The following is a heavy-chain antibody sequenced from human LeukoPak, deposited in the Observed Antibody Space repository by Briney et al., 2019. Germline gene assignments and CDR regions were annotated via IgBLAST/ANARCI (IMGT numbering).Heavy chain of an antibody. D-gene: IGHD6-25*01. CDR2: IWYDGSNK. V-gene: IGHV3-33*08. CDR1: GFTFSSYW. CDR3: ARDLYEQRLGLQGYYYGMDV. J-gene: IGHJ6*02. Sequence: PGGSLRLSCAASGFTFSSYWMNWARQAPGKGLEWVAVIWYDGSNKYYADSVKGRFTISRDNSKNTLYLQMNSLRAEDTAVYYCARDLYEQRLGLQGYYYGMDVWGQGTTVTVSS.